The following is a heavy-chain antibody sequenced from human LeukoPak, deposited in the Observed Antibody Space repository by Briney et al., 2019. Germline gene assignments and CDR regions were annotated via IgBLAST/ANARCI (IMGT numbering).Heavy chain of an antibody. J-gene: IGHJ3*02. CDR3: ARGDWNYGAFDI. V-gene: IGHV1-46*01. D-gene: IGHD1-7*01. Sequence: ASVKVSCKASGYTFTSYYMHWVRQAPGQGLEWMGIINPSGGGTSYAQKFQGGVSMTWATSTTTAYMELSSLRSEDAAVYYCARGDWNYGAFDIWGQGTMVTVSS. CDR1: GYTFTSYY. CDR2: INPSGGGT.